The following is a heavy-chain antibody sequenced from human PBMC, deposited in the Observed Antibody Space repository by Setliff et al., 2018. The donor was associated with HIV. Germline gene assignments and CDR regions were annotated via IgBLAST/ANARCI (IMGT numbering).Heavy chain of an antibody. CDR3: AKNDDILTGFAN. V-gene: IGHV3-7*03. CDR1: GFTFSNYW. CDR2: IKQDGSEK. D-gene: IGHD3-9*01. Sequence: PGGSLRLSCAASGFTFSNYWMSWVRQAPGKGLEWVANIKQDGSEKYYVDSVKGRFTISRDNAKSSLYLQMNSLRAEDTAIYFCAKNDDILTGFANWGQGTLVTVSS. J-gene: IGHJ4*02.